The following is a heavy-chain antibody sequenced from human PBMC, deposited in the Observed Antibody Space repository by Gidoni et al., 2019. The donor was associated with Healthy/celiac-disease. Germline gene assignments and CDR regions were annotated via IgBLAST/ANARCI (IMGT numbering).Heavy chain of an antibody. CDR3: ARGISGDIVVVVAATNYFDY. V-gene: IGHV4-34*01. J-gene: IGHJ4*02. CDR2: INHSGST. Sequence: QVQLQQWGAGLLQPSEPLSLTCAVSGGSFSGYYWSWIRQPPGQGLEWIGEINHSGSTNYNPSLKSRVTISVDTSKNQFSRKLSSVTAADTAVYYWARGISGDIVVVVAATNYFDYWGQGTLVTVSS. CDR1: GGSFSGYY. D-gene: IGHD2-15*01.